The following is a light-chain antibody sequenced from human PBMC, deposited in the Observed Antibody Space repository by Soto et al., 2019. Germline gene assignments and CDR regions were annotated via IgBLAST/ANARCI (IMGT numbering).Light chain of an antibody. CDR3: QQYNSLPRT. CDR1: QSFNNY. Sequence: MTQSPSTLSVSLGERVTLSCRASQSFNNYLAWYQQEPGQAPRLLIYDASTRDRGVPARFSGTGSGTEFTLTISSLQPEDFAVYYCQQYNSLPRTFGQGTRLEI. J-gene: IGKJ5*01. CDR2: DAS. V-gene: IGKV3-15*01.